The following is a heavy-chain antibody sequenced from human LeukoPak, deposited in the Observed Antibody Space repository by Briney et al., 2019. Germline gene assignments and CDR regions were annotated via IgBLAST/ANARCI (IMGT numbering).Heavy chain of an antibody. CDR3: AKIAVAAQVGG. J-gene: IGHJ4*02. Sequence: GGSLRLSCAASGFTFSSYGMHWVRQAPGKGLEWVAVISYDGSNKYYADSVKGRFTISRDNSKNTLYLQMNSLRAEDTAVYYCAKIAVAAQVGGWGQGTLVTVSP. D-gene: IGHD6-19*01. CDR2: ISYDGSNK. CDR1: GFTFSSYG. V-gene: IGHV3-30*18.